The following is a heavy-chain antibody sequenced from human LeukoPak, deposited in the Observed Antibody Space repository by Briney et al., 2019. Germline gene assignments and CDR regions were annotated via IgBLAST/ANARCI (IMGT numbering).Heavy chain of an antibody. CDR3: ARGGAGVAAADY. D-gene: IGHD6-13*01. Sequence: SVKVSCKASGGTFSSYAISWVRQAPGQGFEWMGRIIPILGIANYAQKFQGRVTITADKSTSTAYMELSSLRSEDTAVYYCARGGAGVAAADYWGQGTLVTVSS. J-gene: IGHJ4*02. CDR1: GGTFSSYA. V-gene: IGHV1-69*04. CDR2: IIPILGIA.